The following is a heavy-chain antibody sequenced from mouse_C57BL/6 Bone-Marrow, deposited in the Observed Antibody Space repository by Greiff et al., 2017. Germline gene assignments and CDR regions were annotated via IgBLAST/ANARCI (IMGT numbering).Heavy chain of an antibody. CDR2: ISSGGSYT. CDR1: GFTFSSYG. Sequence: GMLVESGGDLVKPGGSLKLSCAASGFTFSSYGMSWVRQTPDKRLEWVATISSGGSYTYYPDSVKGRFTISRDNAKNTLYLQMSSLKSEDTAMYYCARHRTGTYFDVWGTGTTVTVSS. V-gene: IGHV5-6*02. CDR3: ARHRTGTYFDV. J-gene: IGHJ1*03. D-gene: IGHD4-1*01.